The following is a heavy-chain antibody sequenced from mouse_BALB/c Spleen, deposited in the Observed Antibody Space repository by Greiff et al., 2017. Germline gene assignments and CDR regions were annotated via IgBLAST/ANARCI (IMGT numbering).Heavy chain of an antibody. J-gene: IGHJ3*01. V-gene: IGHV14-3*02. CDR1: GFNIKDTY. D-gene: IGHD2-2*01. CDR2: IDPANGNT. Sequence: VQLKESGAELVKPGASVKLSCTASGFNIKDTYMHWVKQRPEQGLEWIGRIDPANGNTKYDPKFQGKATITADTSSNTAYLQLSSLTSEDTAVYCCARGGYDGGAWFAYWGQGTLVTVSA. CDR3: ARGGYDGGAWFAY.